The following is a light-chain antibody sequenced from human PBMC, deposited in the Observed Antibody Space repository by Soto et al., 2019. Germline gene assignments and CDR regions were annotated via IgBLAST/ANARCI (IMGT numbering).Light chain of an antibody. CDR1: SSDVSGYNY. J-gene: IGLJ2*01. Sequence: QSALTQPPSASGSPGQSVTISCTGTSSDVSGYNYVSWYQQHPGKAPKLMIYEVSKRPSGVPDRFSGSKSGNTASLTVSGLQAEDDADYYCSSYAGSNNLVFGGGTKLTVL. CDR3: SSYAGSNNLV. CDR2: EVS. V-gene: IGLV2-8*01.